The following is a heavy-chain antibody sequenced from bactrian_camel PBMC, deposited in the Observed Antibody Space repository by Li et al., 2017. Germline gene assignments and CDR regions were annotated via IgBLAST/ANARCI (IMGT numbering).Heavy chain of an antibody. CDR2: IGGDEST. J-gene: IGHJ4*01. CDR1: GSIYRSNA. CDR3: AADRSRRAYCRTLMVYNY. Sequence: QVQLVESGGGSVQPGGSLRLSCAASGSIYRSNAMGWFRQAPGKERGGVAWIGGDESTSYADSVKGRFTISKDKNTLYLQMSSLKPEDTAMYYCAADRSRRAYCRTLMVYNYWGQGTQVTVS. V-gene: IGHV3S53*01. D-gene: IGHD3*01.